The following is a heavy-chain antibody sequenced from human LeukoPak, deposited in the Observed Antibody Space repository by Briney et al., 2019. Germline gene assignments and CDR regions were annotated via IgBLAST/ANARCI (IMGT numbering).Heavy chain of an antibody. J-gene: IGHJ4*02. D-gene: IGHD3-22*01. CDR3: AKVSDRDSSGYYWGFEY. CDR2: IYYSGST. Sequence: SETLSLTCTVSGGSISGYYWSWIRHPRGKGLECIEDIYYSGSTNYNPSLKSRVTTSVDTSRNQFSLKLTSVTAADTAVYYCAKVSDRDSSGYYWGFEYWGQGTLVTVSS. V-gene: IGHV4-59*08. CDR1: GGSISGYY.